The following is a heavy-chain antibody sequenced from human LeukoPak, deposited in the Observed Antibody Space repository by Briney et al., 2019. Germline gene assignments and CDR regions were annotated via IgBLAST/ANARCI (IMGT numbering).Heavy chain of an antibody. CDR1: GFTFANYA. V-gene: IGHV3-69-1*02. CDR3: ARDDKWAFDY. CDR2: ISSTNAI. J-gene: IGHJ4*02. D-gene: IGHD1-26*01. Sequence: GGSLRLSCAASGFTFANYAMNWFRHTPGKGLEWLSYISSTNAIYYADSVKGRFTISRDNAKEPLYLQMNSLRAEDTAVYYCARDDKWAFDYWGQGTLVTVSS.